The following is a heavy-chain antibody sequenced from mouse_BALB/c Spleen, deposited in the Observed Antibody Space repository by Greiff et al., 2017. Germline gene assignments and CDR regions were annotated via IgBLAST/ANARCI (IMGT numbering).Heavy chain of an antibody. V-gene: IGHV14-3*02. J-gene: IGHJ1*01. Sequence: EVQVVESGAELVKPGASVKLSCTASGFNIKDTYMHWVKQRPEQGLEWIGRIDPANGNTKYDPKFQGKATITADTSSNTAYLQLSSLTSEDTAVYYCAREVVATRYFDVWGAGTTVTVSS. CDR3: AREVVATRYFDV. D-gene: IGHD1-1*01. CDR2: IDPANGNT. CDR1: GFNIKDTY.